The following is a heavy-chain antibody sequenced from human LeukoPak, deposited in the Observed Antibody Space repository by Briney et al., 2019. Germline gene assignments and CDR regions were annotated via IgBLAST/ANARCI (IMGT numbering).Heavy chain of an antibody. D-gene: IGHD3-3*01. V-gene: IGHV3-30*02. J-gene: IGHJ6*03. CDR1: GFTFSSYG. Sequence: GGSLRLSCAASGFTFSSYGMHWVRQAPGKGLEWVAFIRYDGSNKYYADSVKGRFTISRDNSKNTLYLQMNSLRAEDTAVYYCARISSRITIFGVASYSGSEDYYYMDVWGKGTTVTVSS. CDR2: IRYDGSNK. CDR3: ARISSRITIFGVASYSGSEDYYYMDV.